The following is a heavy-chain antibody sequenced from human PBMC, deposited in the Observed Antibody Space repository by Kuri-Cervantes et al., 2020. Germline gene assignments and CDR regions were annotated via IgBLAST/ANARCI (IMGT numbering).Heavy chain of an antibody. CDR2: ISSSSSYI. CDR3: ARESIAVAGTVWLPTYYYYYGMDV. V-gene: IGHV3-21*01. J-gene: IGHJ6*02. CDR1: GFTFSSYS. Sequence: GGSLRLSCAASGFTFSSYSMNWVRQAPGKGLEWVSSISSSSSYIYYADSVKGRFTISRDNAKNSLYLQMNSLRAEDTAVYYCARESIAVAGTVWLPTYYYYYGMDVWGQGTTVTVSS. D-gene: IGHD6-19*01.